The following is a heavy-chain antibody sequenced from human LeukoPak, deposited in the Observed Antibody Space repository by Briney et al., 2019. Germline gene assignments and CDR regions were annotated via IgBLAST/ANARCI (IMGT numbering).Heavy chain of an antibody. D-gene: IGHD5-24*01. Sequence: GGSLRLSCVASGFTFSDYAMSWVRQAPGKGLEWVSGISGSGGSTYSGDSVKGRFTISRDNSKNTLYLQMNSLRAEDTAVYYCVKDGAPVEMATIIRYNWFDPWGQGTLVTVSS. CDR3: VKDGAPVEMATIIRYNWFDP. CDR1: GFTFSDYA. V-gene: IGHV3-23*01. CDR2: ISGSGGST. J-gene: IGHJ5*02.